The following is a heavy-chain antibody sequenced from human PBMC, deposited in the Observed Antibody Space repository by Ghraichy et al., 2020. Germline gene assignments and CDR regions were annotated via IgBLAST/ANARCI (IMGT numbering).Heavy chain of an antibody. CDR3: AVVATRGAFDI. V-gene: IGHV3-48*02. Sequence: GGSLRLSCAASGFTFSSYSMNWVRQAPGKGLEWVSYISSNSDTIYYADSVKGRFTISRDSAKNSLSLQMNSLRDEDTAVYYCAVVATRGAFDIWGQGTMVTVSS. CDR2: ISSNSDTI. J-gene: IGHJ3*02. D-gene: IGHD2-15*01. CDR1: GFTFSSYS.